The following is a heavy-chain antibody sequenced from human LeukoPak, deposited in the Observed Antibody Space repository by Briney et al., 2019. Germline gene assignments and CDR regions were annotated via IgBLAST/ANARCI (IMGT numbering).Heavy chain of an antibody. Sequence: GGSLRLSCTASGFTFGDYAMSWFRQAPGKGLEWVGFIRSKAYGGTTEYAASVKGRFTISRDDSKSIAYLQMNSLKTEDTAVYYCPEDLRGKGYYDSSGYYLFDYWGQGTLSPSPQ. V-gene: IGHV3-49*03. J-gene: IGHJ4*02. CDR3: PEDLRGKGYYDSSGYYLFDY. CDR1: GFTFGDYA. CDR2: IRSKAYGGTT. D-gene: IGHD3-22*01.